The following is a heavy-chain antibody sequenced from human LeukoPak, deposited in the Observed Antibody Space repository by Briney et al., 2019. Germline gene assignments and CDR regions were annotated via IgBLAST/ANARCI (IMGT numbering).Heavy chain of an antibody. D-gene: IGHD5-24*01. J-gene: IGHJ6*02. CDR3: AKDHEGDGYNYYYYYYGMDV. V-gene: IGHV1-46*01. CDR2: INPSGGST. CDR1: GYTFTSYY. Sequence: ASVKVSCKASGYTFTSYYMRWVRQAPGQGLEWMGIINPSGGSTSYAQKFQGRVTMTRDMSTSTVYMELSSLRSEDTAVYYCAKDHEGDGYNYYYYYYGMDVWGQGTTVTVSS.